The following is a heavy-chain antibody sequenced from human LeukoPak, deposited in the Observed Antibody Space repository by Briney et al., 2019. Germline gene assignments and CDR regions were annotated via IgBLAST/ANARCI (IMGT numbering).Heavy chain of an antibody. D-gene: IGHD2-2*01. CDR2: IIPIFGTA. Sequence: GSSVKLSCKAAGGTFSSCAICWVRQAHGQGLEWMGGIIPIFGTATYSHTFQSSVASTADESTSTAYMELSSLISEDTAVYYCASQSPIVVVPAAKGHFFDYWGQGTLVTVSS. CDR1: GGTFSSCA. J-gene: IGHJ4*02. V-gene: IGHV1-69*01. CDR3: ASQSPIVVVPAAKGHFFDY.